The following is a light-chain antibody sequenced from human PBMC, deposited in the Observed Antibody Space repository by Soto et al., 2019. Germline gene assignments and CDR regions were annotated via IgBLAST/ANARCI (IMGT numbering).Light chain of an antibody. CDR3: QQRSNWPRVT. V-gene: IGKV3-11*01. J-gene: IGKJ3*01. Sequence: EVVLTQSSASLSLSPGDRATLSCRADQSVSDYLAWYQQKPGQPPRLLFFDASSRATGVPHRFSAGGSGTDFTLIISSLQPEDFAVYYCQQRSNWPRVTFGPGTKVDIK. CDR2: DAS. CDR1: QSVSDY.